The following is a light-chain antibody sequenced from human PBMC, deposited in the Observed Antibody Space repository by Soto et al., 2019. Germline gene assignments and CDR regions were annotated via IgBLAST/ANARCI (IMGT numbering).Light chain of an antibody. CDR1: SSDVGGYNY. J-gene: IGLJ3*02. Sequence: QSALTQPRSVSGSPGQSVTISCTGTSSDVGGYNYVSWYQQHPGKAPKLMIYDVSKRPSGVPDRFSGSKSGNTASLTVSGLQPEDEADYYCTSYAGSDIWVFGGGTKVTVL. CDR3: TSYAGSDIWV. V-gene: IGLV2-11*01. CDR2: DVS.